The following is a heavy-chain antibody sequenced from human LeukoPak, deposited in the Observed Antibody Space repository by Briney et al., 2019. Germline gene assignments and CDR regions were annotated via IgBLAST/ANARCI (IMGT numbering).Heavy chain of an antibody. CDR1: GFTVSSNY. CDR3: AKVGNYYDSSGYSPNAFDI. CDR2: IYSGGST. Sequence: GGSLRLSCAASGFTVSSNYMSWVRQAPGKGLEWVSVIYSGGSTYYADSVKGRFTISRDNSKNTLYLQMNSLRAEDTAVYYCAKVGNYYDSSGYSPNAFDIWGQGTMVTVSS. D-gene: IGHD3-22*01. J-gene: IGHJ3*02. V-gene: IGHV3-53*05.